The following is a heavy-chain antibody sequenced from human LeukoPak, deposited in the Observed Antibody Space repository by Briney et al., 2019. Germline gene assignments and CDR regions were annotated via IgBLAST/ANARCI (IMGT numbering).Heavy chain of an antibody. CDR3: ARGRVAYSAYYFDY. CDR1: GDSITNYF. V-gene: IGHV4-59*01. Sequence: PSETLSLTCTVSGDSITNYFWSWIRQPPGKGLEWIGYIYYTGNTNYKPSLKSRVTISVDTSTNQFSLRLRSVTAADTVVYYCARGRVAYSAYYFDYWGPGTLVTVSS. D-gene: IGHD2-15*01. CDR2: IYYTGNT. J-gene: IGHJ4*02.